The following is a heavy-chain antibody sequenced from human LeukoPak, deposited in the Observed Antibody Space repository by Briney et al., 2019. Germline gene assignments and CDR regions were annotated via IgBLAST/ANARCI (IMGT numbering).Heavy chain of an antibody. CDR2: IDHIGRT. J-gene: IGHJ6*03. CDR1: GGSFQSFY. D-gene: IGHD2-2*01. CDR3: ARPVDCSSTICTGPMDV. Sequence: SETLSLTCAVYGGSFQSFYWTWVRQFPGRGLEGIGEIDHIGRTKYNPSLKSRLNISIDRSKNQFSLRLASVTAADTAVYFCARPVDCSSTICTGPMDVWGRGTTVTVSS. V-gene: IGHV4-34*01.